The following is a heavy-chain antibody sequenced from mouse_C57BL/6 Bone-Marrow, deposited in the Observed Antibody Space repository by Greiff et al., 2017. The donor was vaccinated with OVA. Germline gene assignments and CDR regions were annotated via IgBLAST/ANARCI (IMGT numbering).Heavy chain of an antibody. Sequence: QVQLQQPGAELVKPGASVKLSCKASGYTFTSYWMQWVKQRPGQGLEWIGEIDPSDSYTNYNQKFKGKATLTVDTSSSTAYMQLSSLTSEYSAVDYCARPYYYGSSYENYWGQGTTLTVSS. CDR1: GYTFTSYW. CDR2: IDPSDSYT. J-gene: IGHJ2*01. V-gene: IGHV1-50*01. D-gene: IGHD1-1*01. CDR3: ARPYYYGSSYENY.